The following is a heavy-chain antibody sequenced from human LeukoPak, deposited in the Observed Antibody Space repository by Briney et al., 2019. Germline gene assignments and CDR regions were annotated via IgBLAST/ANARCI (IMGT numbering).Heavy chain of an antibody. CDR3: AKLVNY. Sequence: GGSLRLSCVASGFTFSSSSMSWVRQAPGKGLECVSSIRASDGRTYYGDSVEGRFTISRDNSKNTLCLQMNSLRAEDTAVYYCAKLVNYWGQGLLVTVSS. V-gene: IGHV3-23*01. J-gene: IGHJ4*02. CDR2: IRASDGRT. CDR1: GFTFSSSS. D-gene: IGHD2-21*01.